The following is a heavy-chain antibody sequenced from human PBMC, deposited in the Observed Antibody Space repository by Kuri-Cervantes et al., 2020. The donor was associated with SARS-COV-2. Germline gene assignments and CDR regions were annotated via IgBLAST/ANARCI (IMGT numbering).Heavy chain of an antibody. J-gene: IGHJ4*02. CDR3: ARDGPDNTNPDY. CDR1: GFTFSTYS. Sequence: GGSLRLSCAASGFTFSTYSMNWVRQAPGKGLEWVSSTCSSSSCAYYADSVKGRFTISRDNTKNSLYLQMNSLRAEDTAIYYCARDGPDNTNPDYWGQGTLVTVSS. D-gene: IGHD1-1*01. CDR2: TCSSSSCA. V-gene: IGHV3-21*01.